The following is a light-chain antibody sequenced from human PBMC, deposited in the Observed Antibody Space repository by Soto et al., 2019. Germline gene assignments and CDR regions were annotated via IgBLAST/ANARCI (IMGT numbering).Light chain of an antibody. CDR1: QSISSW. J-gene: IGKJ1*01. CDR2: DAS. CDR3: QQYNSYPWT. V-gene: IGKV1-5*01. Sequence: EIQMTQSPSTLSASVGERVTLTCRASQSISSWFAWYQQKPGKAPKLLIYDASSLESGVPSRFSGSGSGTEFTLTISSLQPDDFATYYCQQYNSYPWTFGQGTKVEIK.